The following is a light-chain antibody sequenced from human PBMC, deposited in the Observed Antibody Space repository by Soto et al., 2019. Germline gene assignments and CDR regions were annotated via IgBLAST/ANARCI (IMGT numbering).Light chain of an antibody. CDR1: QSVSSN. Sequence: VMTQSPATLSVSPGETATLSCRASQSVSSNLARYQQKPGQAPSLIIYGASTRATDIPPRFSGSGSGTEFTLTITSLQSEDFAFYYCQQYINWPTLTFGGGTKVDI. CDR3: QQYINWPTLT. V-gene: IGKV3-15*01. J-gene: IGKJ4*01. CDR2: GAS.